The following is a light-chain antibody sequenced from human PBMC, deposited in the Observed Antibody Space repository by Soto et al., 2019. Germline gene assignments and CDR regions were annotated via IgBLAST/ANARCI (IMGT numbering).Light chain of an antibody. J-gene: IGLJ1*01. V-gene: IGLV2-14*03. CDR2: DVS. Sequence: QSALTQPASVSGSPGQSITISCTGTISDVSGYNFVSWYQQYPGEAPKLVIYDVSNRPSGVSNRFSGSKSGNTASLTISGLQAEDEADYYCSSYTSSNTYVFGTGTKVTVL. CDR1: ISDVSGYNF. CDR3: SSYTSSNTYV.